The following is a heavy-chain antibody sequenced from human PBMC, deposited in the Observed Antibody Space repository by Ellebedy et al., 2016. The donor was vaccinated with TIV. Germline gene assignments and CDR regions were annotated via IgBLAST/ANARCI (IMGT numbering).Heavy chain of an antibody. J-gene: IGHJ5*02. CDR2: ISGYNGNT. D-gene: IGHD3-9*01. Sequence: AASVKVSCKTSGYTFTTPGVSWVRPAPGQGLEWMGWISGYNGNTNYAQKLQGRVTMTTDTSTSTAYMELRSLRSDDPAVYYCARDRYIKRIAWFDPWGQGTLVTVSS. V-gene: IGHV1-18*04. CDR1: GYTFTTPG. CDR3: ARDRYIKRIAWFDP.